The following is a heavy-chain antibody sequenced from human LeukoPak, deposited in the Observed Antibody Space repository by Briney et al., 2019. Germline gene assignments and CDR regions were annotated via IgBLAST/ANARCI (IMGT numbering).Heavy chain of an antibody. CDR2: IYTSGST. CDR1: GGSISSYY. D-gene: IGHD3-10*01. Sequence: KASETLSLTCTVSGGSISSYYLSWIRQPAGKGLEWIGRIYTSGSTNYNPSLKSRGTIPVDKSKNQFSLKLSSVTAAGTSVYYCARVDRYYYGSGSSHYFDYWGQGTLVTVSS. J-gene: IGHJ4*02. V-gene: IGHV4-4*07. CDR3: ARVDRYYYGSGSSHYFDY.